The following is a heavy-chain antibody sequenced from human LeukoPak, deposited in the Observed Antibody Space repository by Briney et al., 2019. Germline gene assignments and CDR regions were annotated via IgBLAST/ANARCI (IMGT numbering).Heavy chain of an antibody. CDR1: GFTVSSNY. CDR3: ARDFRSRYYGMDV. Sequence: PGGSLRLSCAASGFTVSSNYMSWVRQAPGKGLEWVSVIYSGGSTYYADSVKGRFTISRDNSKNTLYLQMNSLRAEDTAVYYCARDFRSRYYGMDVWGQGTTVTVSS. J-gene: IGHJ6*02. CDR2: IYSGGST. D-gene: IGHD2-2*01. V-gene: IGHV3-66*01.